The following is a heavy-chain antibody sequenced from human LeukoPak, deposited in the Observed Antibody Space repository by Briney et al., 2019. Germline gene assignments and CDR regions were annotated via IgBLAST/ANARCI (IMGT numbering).Heavy chain of an antibody. CDR1: GYSSTSYW. CDR3: ARSVTTRYYYYYMDV. V-gene: IGHV5-51*01. D-gene: IGHD4-17*01. Sequence: GESLKISCKGSGYSSTSYWIGWVRQMPGKGLEWMGIIYPGDSDTRYSPSFQGQVTISADKSISTAYLQWSSLKASDTAMYYCARSVTTRYYYYYMDVWGKGTTVTVSS. CDR2: IYPGDSDT. J-gene: IGHJ6*03.